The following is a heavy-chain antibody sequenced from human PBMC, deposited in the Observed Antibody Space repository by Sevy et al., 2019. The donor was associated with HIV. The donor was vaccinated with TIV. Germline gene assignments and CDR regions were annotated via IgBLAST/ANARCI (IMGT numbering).Heavy chain of an antibody. CDR2: ISGLSNYI. V-gene: IGHV3-11*06. J-gene: IGHJ4*02. D-gene: IGHD1-26*01. Sequence: GGSLRLSCTASGFTFSDYYMSWIRQAPGKGLEWVSYISGLSNYINYADSVKGRFSISRDNVKDSLYLQMNSLRADDTAVYFCARRAVNWEYFEYWGQGTLVTVSS. CDR3: ARRAVNWEYFEY. CDR1: GFTFSDYY.